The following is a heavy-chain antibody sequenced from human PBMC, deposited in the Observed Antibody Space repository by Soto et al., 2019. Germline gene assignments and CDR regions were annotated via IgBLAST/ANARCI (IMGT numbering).Heavy chain of an antibody. CDR3: TTATNEVYYDSSGYYYYYYGMDV. V-gene: IGHV3-15*07. CDR2: IKSKTDGGTT. CDR1: GFTFSNAW. J-gene: IGHJ6*02. D-gene: IGHD3-22*01. Sequence: PGGSLRLSCAASGFTFSNAWMNWVRQAPGKGLEWVGRIKSKTDGGTTDYAAPVKGRFTISRDDSKNTLYLQMNSLKTEDTAVYYCTTATNEVYYDSSGYYYYYYGMDVWGQGTTVTVSS.